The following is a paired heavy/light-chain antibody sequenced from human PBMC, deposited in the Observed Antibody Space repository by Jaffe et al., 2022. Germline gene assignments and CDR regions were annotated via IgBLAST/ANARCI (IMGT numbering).Heavy chain of an antibody. CDR1: GFTFDDYA. CDR2: ISWNSGSI. V-gene: IGHV3-9*01. D-gene: IGHD3-10*01. CDR3: AKDIYRGRITMVQGANPRSTAFDI. Sequence: EVQLVESGGGLVQPGRSLRLSCAASGFTFDDYAMHWVRQAPGKGLEWVSGISWNSGSIGYADSVKGRFTISRDNAKNSLYLQMNSLRAEDTALYYCAKDIYRGRITMVQGANPRSTAFDIWGQGTMVTVSS. J-gene: IGHJ3*02.
Light chain of an antibody. Sequence: DIQMTQSPSSLSASVGDRVTITCRASQSISSYLNWYQQKPGKAPKLLIYAASSLQSGVPSRFSGSGSGTDFTLTISSLQPEDFATYYCQQSYSTPSITFGQGTRLEIK. CDR2: AAS. V-gene: IGKV1-39*01. CDR1: QSISSY. J-gene: IGKJ5*01. CDR3: QQSYSTPSIT.